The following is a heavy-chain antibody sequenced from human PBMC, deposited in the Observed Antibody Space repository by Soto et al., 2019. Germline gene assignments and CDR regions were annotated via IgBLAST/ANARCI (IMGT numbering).Heavy chain of an antibody. V-gene: IGHV4-31*03. CDR1: GGSINSGGYY. CDR2: IYYSGST. CDR3: ARAYRQSGYSSSGVFDS. D-gene: IGHD6-13*01. Sequence: QVQLQESGPGLVKPSQTLSLICTVSGGSINSGGYYWSWIRQHPGRGLEWIGYIYYSGSTYYNPFLRSRVTISAGASENQFSLKLSSVTAADTAVYCCARAYRQSGYSSSGVFDSWGQGTLVNVSS. J-gene: IGHJ4*02.